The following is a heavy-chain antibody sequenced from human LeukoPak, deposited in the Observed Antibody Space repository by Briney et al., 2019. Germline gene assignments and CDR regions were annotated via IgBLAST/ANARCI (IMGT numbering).Heavy chain of an antibody. Sequence: SETLSLTCTVSGGSISSSSYYWGWIRQPPGKGLEWIGSIYYSGSTYYNPSLKSRVTISVDTSKNQFSLQLNSVTPEDTAVYYCARVSVGYSSEEDYWGQGTLVTVSS. CDR1: GGSISSSSYY. V-gene: IGHV4-39*01. D-gene: IGHD6-19*01. CDR3: ARVSVGYSSEEDY. CDR2: IYYSGST. J-gene: IGHJ4*02.